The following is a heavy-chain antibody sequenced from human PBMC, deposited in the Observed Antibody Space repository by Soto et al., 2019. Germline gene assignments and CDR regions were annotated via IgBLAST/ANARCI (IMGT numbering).Heavy chain of an antibody. CDR2: ISDGAGTT. CDR3: AKDSITFFYGVDV. Sequence: GGSLRLSCAASGFTFSSFAMNWVRQAPGKGLEWVSTISDGAGTTRYADSVKDRVTISRDNSKNILYLQMNILRAEDTAVYYCAKDSITFFYGVDVWGQGTTVTVSS. CDR1: GFTFSSFA. V-gene: IGHV3-23*01. D-gene: IGHD3-10*01. J-gene: IGHJ6*02.